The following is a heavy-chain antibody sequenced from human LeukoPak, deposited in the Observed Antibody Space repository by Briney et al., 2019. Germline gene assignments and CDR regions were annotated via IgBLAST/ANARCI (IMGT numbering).Heavy chain of an antibody. CDR3: ANIIRKYTSGYYYFDY. CDR1: GFTFSRYS. CDR2: IRTSSGGI. Sequence: GGSLRLSCAASGFTFSRYSVNWVRQAPGKGLEWVAYIRTSSGGIYYADSVKGRFIISRDNSKNTLYLQMNSLRAEDTAVYYCANIIRKYTSGYYYFDYWGQGTLVTVSS. V-gene: IGHV3-48*01. D-gene: IGHD6-25*01. J-gene: IGHJ4*02.